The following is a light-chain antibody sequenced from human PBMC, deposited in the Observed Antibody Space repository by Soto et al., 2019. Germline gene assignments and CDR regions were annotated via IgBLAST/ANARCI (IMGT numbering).Light chain of an antibody. J-gene: IGLJ3*02. CDR3: EAWDSNTRV. V-gene: IGLV4-60*03. CDR2: LERSGNF. Sequence: QAVVTQSSSASASLGSSVKLTCTLSSGHSGYTIAWHQQQPGKAPRFLMKLERSGNFNKGSGVPDRFSGSSSGADRYLTISNLQSEDEADYYCEAWDSNTRVFGGGTKLTVL. CDR1: SGHSGYT.